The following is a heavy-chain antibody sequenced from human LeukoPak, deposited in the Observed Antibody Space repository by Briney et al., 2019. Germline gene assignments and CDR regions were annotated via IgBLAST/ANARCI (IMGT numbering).Heavy chain of an antibody. CDR1: GGSISSYY. V-gene: IGHV4-59*08. J-gene: IGHJ3*02. CDR2: IYYSGST. Sequence: SETLSLTCTVSGGSISSYYWSWIRQPPGKGLEWIGYIYYSGSTNYNPSLKSRVTISVDTSKNQFSLKLSSVTAADTAVYYCASPSDWYSDAFDIWGQGTMVTVSS. CDR3: ASPSDWYSDAFDI. D-gene: IGHD6-19*01.